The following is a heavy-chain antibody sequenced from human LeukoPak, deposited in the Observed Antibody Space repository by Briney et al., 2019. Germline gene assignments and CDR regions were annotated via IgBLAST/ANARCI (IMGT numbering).Heavy chain of an antibody. Sequence: RASVKVSCKASGYTFTSYAMHWVRQAPGQRLEWMGWINAGNGNTKYSQKFQGRVTITRDTSASTAYMELSSLRSEDTAVYYCARGRNQLLGYFDYWGQGTLVTVSS. CDR3: ARGRNQLLGYFDY. CDR2: INAGNGNT. CDR1: GYTFTSYA. V-gene: IGHV1-3*01. J-gene: IGHJ4*02. D-gene: IGHD2-2*01.